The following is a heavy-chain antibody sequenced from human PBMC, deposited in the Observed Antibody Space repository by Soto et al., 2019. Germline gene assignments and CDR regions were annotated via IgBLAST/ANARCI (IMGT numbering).Heavy chain of an antibody. CDR2: IYPGDSDT. V-gene: IGHV5-51*01. Sequence: PGESLKISCKGSGYRFTNYWIGWVRQMPGKGLEWMGIIYPGDSDTRYSPSFQGQVTISADKSISTAYLQWSSLKASDTAMYYCASTSIAAAGKDYNWIDPWGQGTLVTISS. CDR1: GYRFTNYW. D-gene: IGHD6-13*01. CDR3: ASTSIAAAGKDYNWIDP. J-gene: IGHJ5*02.